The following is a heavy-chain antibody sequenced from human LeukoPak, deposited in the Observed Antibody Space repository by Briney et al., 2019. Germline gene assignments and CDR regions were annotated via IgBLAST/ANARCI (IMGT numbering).Heavy chain of an antibody. CDR2: IYYSGST. Sequence: PSETLSLTCTVSVGSISSYYWSWIRQPPGKGLEWIGYIYYSGSTNYNPSLKSRVTISVDTSKNQFSLKLSSVTAADTAVYYCARVGPGSSSPYWGQGTLVTVSS. CDR1: VGSISSYY. V-gene: IGHV4-59*01. D-gene: IGHD6-6*01. J-gene: IGHJ4*02. CDR3: ARVGPGSSSPY.